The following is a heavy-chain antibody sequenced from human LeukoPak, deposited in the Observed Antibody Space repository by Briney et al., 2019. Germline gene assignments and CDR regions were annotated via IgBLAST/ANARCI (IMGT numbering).Heavy chain of an antibody. CDR3: ARDAPKVGTAYGMDV. V-gene: IGHV1-18*01. J-gene: IGHJ6*02. D-gene: IGHD4-23*01. Sequence: ASVKVSCKASGYTFTSYGISWVRQAPGQGLEWMGWISAYNGNTNYAQKLQGRVTMTTDTSTSTAYMELRSLRSDDTAVYYCARDAPKVGTAYGMDVWGQGTTVTVSS. CDR1: GYTFTSYG. CDR2: ISAYNGNT.